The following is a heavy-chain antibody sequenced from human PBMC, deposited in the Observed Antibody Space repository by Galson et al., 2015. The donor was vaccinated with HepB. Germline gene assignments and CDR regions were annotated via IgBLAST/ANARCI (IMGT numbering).Heavy chain of an antibody. CDR1: GGTFSSNA. CDR3: ARGGEWLRSTYAFDI. J-gene: IGHJ3*02. Sequence: SVKVSCKASGGTFSSNAISWVRQAPGQGLEWMGGIIPIFGTANYAQKFQGRVTITADESTSTAYMELSSLRSEDTAVYYCARGGEWLRSTYAFDIWGQGTMVTVSS. CDR2: IIPIFGTA. D-gene: IGHD5-12*01. V-gene: IGHV1-69*13.